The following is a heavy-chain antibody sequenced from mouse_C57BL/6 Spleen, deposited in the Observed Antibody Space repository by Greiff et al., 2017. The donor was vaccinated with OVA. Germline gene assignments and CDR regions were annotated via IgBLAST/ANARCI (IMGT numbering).Heavy chain of an antibody. Sequence: QVQLKQPGAELVKPGASVKLSCKASGYTFTSYWMQWVKQRPGQGLEWIGEIDPSDSYTNYNQKFKGKATLTVDTSSSTAYMQLSSLTSEDAAVYYCASGFSGRFAYWGQGTLVTVSA. J-gene: IGHJ3*01. CDR3: ASGFSGRFAY. CDR2: IDPSDSYT. CDR1: GYTFTSYW. V-gene: IGHV1-50*01. D-gene: IGHD2-2*01.